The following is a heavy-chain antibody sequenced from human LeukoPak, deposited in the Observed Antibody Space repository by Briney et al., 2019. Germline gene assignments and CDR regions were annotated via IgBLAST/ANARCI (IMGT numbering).Heavy chain of an antibody. J-gene: IGHJ3*02. CDR3: ARGRGEVVIAAWDVFDI. D-gene: IGHD2-15*01. Sequence: SETLSLTCAVYGGSFSGYYWSWIRQPPGQGLEWIAYMFYSGSTNYKPSLKSRVTISIDTSKNQFSLRLSSVTAADTAVYYCARGRGEVVIAAWDVFDIWGQGTMVTVSS. CDR2: MFYSGST. CDR1: GGSFSGYY. V-gene: IGHV4-34*01.